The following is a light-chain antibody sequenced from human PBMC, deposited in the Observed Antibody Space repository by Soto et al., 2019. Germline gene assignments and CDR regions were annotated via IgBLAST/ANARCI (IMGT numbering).Light chain of an antibody. V-gene: IGKV3D-20*02. Sequence: EIVLTQSPGTLSLSPGERATLSCRASQSVSSSYLAWYQQKPGQAPRLLIYDASHRATGIPARFTGSGSGTDFTLTISRLEPEDFAVYYCQDRGNWPLFTFGGGTKVDIK. J-gene: IGKJ4*01. CDR2: DAS. CDR3: QDRGNWPLFT. CDR1: QSVSSSY.